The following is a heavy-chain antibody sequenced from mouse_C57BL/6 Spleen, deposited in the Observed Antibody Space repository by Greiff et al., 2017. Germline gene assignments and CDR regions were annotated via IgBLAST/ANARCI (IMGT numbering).Heavy chain of an antibody. J-gene: IGHJ4*01. Sequence: QVQLQQPGAELVRPGSSVKLSCKASGYTFTSYWLHWVKQRPIQGLEWIGNIDPSDSEPHYNQKFKDKATLTVDTSSSTAYMQLSSLTSADSAVYDCARSPYGSSLYAMDYWGQGTSVTVSS. V-gene: IGHV1-52*01. CDR2: IDPSDSEP. D-gene: IGHD1-1*01. CDR3: ARSPYGSSLYAMDY. CDR1: GYTFTSYW.